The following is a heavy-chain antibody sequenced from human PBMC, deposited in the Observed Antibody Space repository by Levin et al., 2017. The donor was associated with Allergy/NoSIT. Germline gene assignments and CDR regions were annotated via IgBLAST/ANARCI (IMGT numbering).Heavy chain of an antibody. V-gene: IGHV4-34*01. CDR3: ARVGPRGIAVAGKAPYYYYYYMDV. J-gene: IGHJ6*03. D-gene: IGHD6-19*01. CDR1: GGSFSGYY. Sequence: SQTLSLTCAVYGGSFSGYYWSWIRQPPGKGLEWIGEINHSGSTNYNPSLKSRVTISVDTSKNQFSLKLSSVTAADTAVYYCARVGPRGIAVAGKAPYYYYYYMDVGGKGTTVTVSS. CDR2: INHSGST.